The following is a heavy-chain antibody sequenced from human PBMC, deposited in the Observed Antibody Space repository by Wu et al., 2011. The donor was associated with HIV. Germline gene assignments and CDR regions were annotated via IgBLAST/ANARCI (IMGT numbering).Heavy chain of an antibody. Sequence: QVQLVQSGAEVKKPGSSVKVSCKASGGTFSSYAISWVRQAPGQGLEWMGGIIPIFGTVNYAQKFQGRVTITADKSTSTAYMELSSLRSEDTAVYYCARGSTSRTYGTTPDYYYYYMTSGQRTRSPSP. CDR2: IIPIFGTV. J-gene: IGHJ6*03. CDR3: ARGSTSRTYGTTPDYYYYYMTS. V-gene: IGHV1-69*14. D-gene: IGHD4-11*01. CDR1: GGTFSSYA.